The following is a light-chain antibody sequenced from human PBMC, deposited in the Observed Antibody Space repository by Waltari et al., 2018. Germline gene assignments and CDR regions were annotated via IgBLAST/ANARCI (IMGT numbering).Light chain of an antibody. CDR2: WAS. V-gene: IGKV4-1*01. J-gene: IGKJ1*01. CDR3: LQYASAPWT. Sequence: DIVMTQSPDSLAVSLGERATINCKSSQSVFRTSNNNHLLAWYQQKPGQPPKLLIYWASTRGSGVPDRFSGSGSGTDFTLTINSLQAEDVAVYYCLQYASAPWTFGQGTKVEIK. CDR1: QSVFRTSNNNHL.